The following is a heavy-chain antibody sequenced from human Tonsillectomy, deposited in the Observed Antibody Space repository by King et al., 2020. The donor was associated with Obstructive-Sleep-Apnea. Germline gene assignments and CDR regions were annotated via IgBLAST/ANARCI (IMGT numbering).Heavy chain of an antibody. D-gene: IGHD3-10*01. CDR3: ARAVLVFGSGSYSDS. J-gene: IGHJ4*02. CDR2: IYYTGNT. Sequence: HVQLQESGPGLVKPSQTLSLTCSVSGGSIRSGDYYWSWVRQHPGKGLEWIGYIYYTGNTYYNPSLKTPVTMSLDTSQNQFSLKLNSVTAADTAVYSCARAVLVFGSGSYSDSWGQGTLVTVSS. V-gene: IGHV4-31*01. CDR1: GGSIRSGDYY.